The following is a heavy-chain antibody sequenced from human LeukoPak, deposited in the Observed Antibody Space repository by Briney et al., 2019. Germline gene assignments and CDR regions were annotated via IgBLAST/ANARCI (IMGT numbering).Heavy chain of an antibody. Sequence: GGSLRLSCAASGFTFSSYEMNWVRKAPGKGLEWVSYISSSGSTIYYADSVKGRFSISRDNAKNSLYLQMNSLRAEDTAVYYCARRWSEEDAFDIWGQGTMVTVSS. J-gene: IGHJ3*02. CDR2: ISSSGSTI. D-gene: IGHD2-15*01. V-gene: IGHV3-48*03. CDR3: ARRWSEEDAFDI. CDR1: GFTFSSYE.